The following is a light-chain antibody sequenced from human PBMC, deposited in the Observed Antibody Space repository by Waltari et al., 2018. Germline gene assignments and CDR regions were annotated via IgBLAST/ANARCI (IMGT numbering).Light chain of an antibody. CDR1: RLRSPY. CDR3: NSRDSSGNHLL. CDR2: GKN. Sequence: SSELTQDPAVSVALGQTVRITCQGGRLRSPYASWYQQKPGQAPVLVIYGKNNRPSGIPDRFSGSSSGNTASLTITGAQAEDEADYYCNSRDSSGNHLLFGGGTKLTVL. J-gene: IGLJ2*01. V-gene: IGLV3-19*01.